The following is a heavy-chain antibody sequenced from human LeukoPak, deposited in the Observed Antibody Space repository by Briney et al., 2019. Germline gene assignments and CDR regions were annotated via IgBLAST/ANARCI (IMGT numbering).Heavy chain of an antibody. CDR3: ARDPIEQLVYFDY. CDR2: ISYDGSNK. V-gene: IGHV3-30-3*01. CDR1: GFTFSSYA. D-gene: IGHD6-6*01. J-gene: IGHJ4*02. Sequence: PGGSQRLSCAASGFTFSSYAMHGVRQAPGKGLEWVAVISYDGSNKYYADSVKGRFTISRDNSKNTLYLQMNSLRAEDTAVYYCARDPIEQLVYFDYWGQGTLVTVSS.